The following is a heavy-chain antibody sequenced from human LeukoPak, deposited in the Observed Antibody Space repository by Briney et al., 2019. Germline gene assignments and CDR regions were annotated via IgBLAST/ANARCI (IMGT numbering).Heavy chain of an antibody. J-gene: IGHJ4*02. CDR2: INHSGST. CDR1: GGSFSGYY. Sequence: PSETLSLTCAVYGGSFSGYYWSWIRQPPGKGLEWIGEINHSGSTNYNPSLKSRVTISVDTSKNQFSLKLSSVTAADTAVYYCAREVIAARPGGYFNYWGQGTLVTVSS. D-gene: IGHD6-6*01. V-gene: IGHV4-34*01. CDR3: AREVIAARPGGYFNY.